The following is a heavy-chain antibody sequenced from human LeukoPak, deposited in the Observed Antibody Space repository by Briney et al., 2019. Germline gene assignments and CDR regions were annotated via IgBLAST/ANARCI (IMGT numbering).Heavy chain of an antibody. D-gene: IGHD3-16*01. CDR1: GFTFTNYG. CDR2: ISAYNGDT. J-gene: IGHJ4*02. Sequence: ASVKVSCKASGFTFTNYGISWVRQAPGQGLEWMGWISAYNGDTNYAQKLHDRVTMTTDTSTSTAYMELRSLRSDDTAMYYCARDEGVGERGAYWGQGTLVTVSS. V-gene: IGHV1-18*01. CDR3: ARDEGVGERGAY.